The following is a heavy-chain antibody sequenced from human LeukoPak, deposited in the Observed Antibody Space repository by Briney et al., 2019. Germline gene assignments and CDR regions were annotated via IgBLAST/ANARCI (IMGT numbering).Heavy chain of an antibody. Sequence: SVKVSCKASGGTFSSYAISWVRQAPGQGLEWMGGIIPIFGTANYAQKFQGRVTITADESTSTAYMELSSLRSEDTAVYYCARVLVPNYDFWSGSLYYYYMDVWGKGTTVTVSS. D-gene: IGHD3-3*01. J-gene: IGHJ6*03. CDR1: GGTFSSYA. V-gene: IGHV1-69*13. CDR2: IIPIFGTA. CDR3: ARVLVPNYDFWSGSLYYYYMDV.